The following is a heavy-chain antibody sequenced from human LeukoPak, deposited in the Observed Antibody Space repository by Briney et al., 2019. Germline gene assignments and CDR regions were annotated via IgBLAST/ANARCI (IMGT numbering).Heavy chain of an antibody. CDR3: ARGRRVPAAMGNWFDP. D-gene: IGHD2-2*01. CDR2: INQDASEK. CDR1: GFTYSSYW. V-gene: IGHV3-7*01. Sequence: GGSLRLSCTASGFTYSSYWMSWVRQAPGEGLEWVANINQDASEKYYVDSVKGRFTISRDNAKNSLYLQMNSLRAEDTAVYYCARGRRVPAAMGNWFDPWGQGTLVTVSS. J-gene: IGHJ5*02.